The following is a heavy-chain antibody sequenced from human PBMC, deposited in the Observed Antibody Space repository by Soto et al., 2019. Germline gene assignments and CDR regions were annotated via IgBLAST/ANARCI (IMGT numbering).Heavy chain of an antibody. D-gene: IGHD3-10*01. J-gene: IGHJ4*02. V-gene: IGHV4-59*08. CDR1: GGSISSSY. CDR2: IYDSGST. Sequence: SETLSLTCTVSGGSISSSYWSWIRQPPGKGLEWIGYIYDSGSTYYNSSLKSRVTMSVDTSKNQFSLKLSSVTAADTAVYYCAIESGVIGGINWGQGTPVTVSS. CDR3: AIESGVIGGIN.